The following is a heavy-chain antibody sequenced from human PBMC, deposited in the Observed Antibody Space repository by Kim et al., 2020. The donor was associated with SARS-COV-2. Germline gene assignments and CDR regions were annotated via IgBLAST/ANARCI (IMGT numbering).Heavy chain of an antibody. D-gene: IGHD1-1*01. V-gene: IGHV3-11*01. Sequence: GGSLRLSCAASGFTFSDYYMSWIRQAPGKGLEWMSYISYGASATYYADSVKGRFTISGDNAKNSLYLEMDSLRDEDTAVYYCARDTRLLQGLVSDYWGQGTLVTVSS. CDR1: GFTFSDYY. CDR3: ARDTRLLQGLVSDY. J-gene: IGHJ4*02. CDR2: ISYGASAT.